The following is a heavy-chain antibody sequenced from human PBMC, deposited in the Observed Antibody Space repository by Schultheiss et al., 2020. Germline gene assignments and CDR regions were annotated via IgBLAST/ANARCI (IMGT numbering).Heavy chain of an antibody. J-gene: IGHJ6*02. CDR1: GGSISSGSYY. Sequence: SETLSLTCTVSGGSISSGSYYWSWIRQPAGKGLEWIGRIYTSGSTNYNPSLKSRVTISVDTSKNQFSLKLSSVTAADTAVYYCARTTTTHAPYYYGMDVWGQGTTVTV. D-gene: IGHD1-26*01. CDR3: ARTTTTHAPYYYGMDV. V-gene: IGHV4-61*02. CDR2: IYTSGST.